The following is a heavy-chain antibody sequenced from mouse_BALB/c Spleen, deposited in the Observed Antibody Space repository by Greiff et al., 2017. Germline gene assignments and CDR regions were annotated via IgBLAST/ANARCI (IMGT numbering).Heavy chain of an antibody. D-gene: IGHD2-4*01. CDR1: GYTFSSYW. CDR3: ARRPFYYDYGYYAMDY. CDR2: ILPGSGST. V-gene: IGHV1-9*01. Sequence: QVQLQQSGAELMKPGASVKISCKATGYTFSSYWIEWVKQRPGHGLEWIGEILPGSGSTNYNEKFKGKATFTADTSSNTAYMQLSSLTSEDSAVYYCARRPFYYDYGYYAMDYWGQGTSVTVSS. J-gene: IGHJ4*01.